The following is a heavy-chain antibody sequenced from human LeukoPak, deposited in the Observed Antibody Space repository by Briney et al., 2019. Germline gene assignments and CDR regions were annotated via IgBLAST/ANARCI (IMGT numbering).Heavy chain of an antibody. Sequence: ASVSVSCKASGYTFVNFGLIWVRRAPGQGLEWMGWISPENGDTNYAQTFQDRVTMTTDTSTNTAYMHLRSLTSDDTAVYFCARVFGYYYFYMDVWGEGTTVIISS. CDR3: ARVFGYYYFYMDV. J-gene: IGHJ6*03. D-gene: IGHD3-3*01. CDR1: GYTFVNFG. V-gene: IGHV1-18*01. CDR2: ISPENGDT.